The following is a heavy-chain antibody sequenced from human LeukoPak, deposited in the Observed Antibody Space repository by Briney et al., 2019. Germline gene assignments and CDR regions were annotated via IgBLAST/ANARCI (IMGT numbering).Heavy chain of an antibody. CDR3: AKGPRGVGATAGGGPSDY. Sequence: GGSLRLSCAASGFTFSSYAMSWVRQAPGKGPEWVSAISGSGGSTYYADSVKGRFTISRDNSKNTLYLQMNSLRAEDTAVYYCAKGPRGVGATAGGGPSDYWGQGTLVTVSS. V-gene: IGHV3-23*01. J-gene: IGHJ4*02. D-gene: IGHD1-26*01. CDR1: GFTFSSYA. CDR2: ISGSGGST.